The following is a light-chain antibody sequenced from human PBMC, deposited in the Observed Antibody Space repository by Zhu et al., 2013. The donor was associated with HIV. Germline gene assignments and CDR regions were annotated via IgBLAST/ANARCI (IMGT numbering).Light chain of an antibody. CDR3: QQYQTVPYN. J-gene: IGKJ2*01. CDR1: QGIRNY. V-gene: IGKV1-33*01. Sequence: DIQMTQFPSSLSASVGDRVTITCQASQGIRNYLNWYHQKPGKAPQLLIYDIYYLDTGVPSRFSGDVSGTQFTLAISSLQPEDVGIYYCQQYQTVPYNFGQGTKVEI. CDR2: DIY.